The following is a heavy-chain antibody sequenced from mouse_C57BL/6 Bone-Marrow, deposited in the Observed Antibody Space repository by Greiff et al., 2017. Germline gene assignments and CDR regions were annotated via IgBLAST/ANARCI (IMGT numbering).Heavy chain of an antibody. V-gene: IGHV1-26*01. CDR2: INTNNGGT. CDR3: ARGIYYFDF. J-gene: IGHJ2*01. CDR1: GYTFTDYY. Sequence: VQLQQSGPELVKPGASVKISCTASGYTFTDYYMNWVQQSPGKSLEWIGDINTNNGGTSYNQKFKGKATLTVDKSASTAYMELRSLTSEDSAVYYCARGIYYFDFWGQGTTLTVSS.